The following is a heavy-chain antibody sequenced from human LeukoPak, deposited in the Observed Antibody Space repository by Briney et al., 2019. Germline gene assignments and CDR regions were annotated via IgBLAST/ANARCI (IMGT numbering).Heavy chain of an antibody. Sequence: ASVKVSCKASGYTFTGYHMHWVRQAPGQGLEWMGWINPNSGDTNYAQKFQGRVTMTRDTSISTAYMELSRLTSDDTAVYYCARGRYGLLSGYDYWGQGAMVTVSS. CDR3: ARGRYGLLSGYDY. CDR2: INPNSGDT. J-gene: IGHJ4*02. CDR1: GYTFTGYH. D-gene: IGHD3-22*01. V-gene: IGHV1-2*02.